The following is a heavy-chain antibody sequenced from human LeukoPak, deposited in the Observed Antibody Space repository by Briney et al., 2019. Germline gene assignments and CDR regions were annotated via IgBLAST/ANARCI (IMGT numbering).Heavy chain of an antibody. CDR3: TTDRVDYYGSGSYKGSVVY. Sequence: PGGSLRLSCAASGITFSNAWMSWVRQAPGKGLEWVGRIKSKTDGGTRDYAAPVKGRCTISRDDSKNTLYLQMNSLKTEDTAVYYCTTDRVDYYGSGSYKGSVVYWGQGTLVTVSS. D-gene: IGHD3-10*01. CDR2: IKSKTDGGTR. J-gene: IGHJ4*02. V-gene: IGHV3-15*01. CDR1: GITFSNAW.